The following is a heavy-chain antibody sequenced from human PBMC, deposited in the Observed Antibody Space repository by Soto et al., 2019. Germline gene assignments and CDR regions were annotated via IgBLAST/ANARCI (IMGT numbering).Heavy chain of an antibody. CDR1: GFTFSSYA. D-gene: IGHD6-13*01. CDR2: ISYDGSNK. CDR3: ARDSLSARLAFDI. V-gene: IGHV3-30-3*01. Sequence: HPGGSLRLSCAASGFTFSSYAMHWVRQAPGKGLEWVAVISYDGSNKYYADSVKGRFTISRDNSKNTLYLQMNSLRAEDTAVYYCARDSLSARLAFDIWGQGTMVTV. J-gene: IGHJ3*02.